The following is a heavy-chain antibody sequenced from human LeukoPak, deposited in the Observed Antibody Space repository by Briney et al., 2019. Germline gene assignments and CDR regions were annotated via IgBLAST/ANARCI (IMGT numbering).Heavy chain of an antibody. V-gene: IGHV4-34*01. Sequence: PSETLSLTCAVYGGSFSGYYWSWIRQPPGKGLEWIGEINHSGSTNYNPSLKSRVTISVDTSKNQFSLKLSSVTAADTAVYYCARVLGIVVVTAIANRFDPWGQGTLVTVSS. CDR3: ARVLGIVVVTAIANRFDP. D-gene: IGHD2-21*02. CDR2: INHSGST. J-gene: IGHJ5*02. CDR1: GGSFSGYY.